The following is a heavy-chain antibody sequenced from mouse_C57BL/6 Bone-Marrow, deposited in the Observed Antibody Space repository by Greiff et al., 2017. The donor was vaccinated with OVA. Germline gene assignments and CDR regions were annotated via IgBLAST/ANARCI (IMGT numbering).Heavy chain of an antibody. V-gene: IGHV1-69*01. CDR3: AREEGMVCFDY. D-gene: IGHD2-10*02. Sequence: VQLQQPGAELVMPGASVKLSCKASGYTFTSYWMHWVKQRPGQGLEWIGEIDPSDSYTNSNQKFKGKSTLTVDKSSSTAYMQLSSVTSEDSAVAYGAREEGMVCFDYWGQGTTLTVSS. CDR1: GYTFTSYW. CDR2: IDPSDSYT. J-gene: IGHJ2*01.